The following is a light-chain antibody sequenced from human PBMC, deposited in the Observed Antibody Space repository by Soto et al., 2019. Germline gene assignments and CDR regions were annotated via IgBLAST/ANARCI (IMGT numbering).Light chain of an antibody. CDR3: SSYVGSNNLL. CDR2: EVS. Sequence: QSVLTQPPSASGSPGQSVTISCTGTSSDVGGYNYVSWYQQYPGKAPKLMIYEVSKRPSGVPERFSGLKSGNTASLTVSGLQAEDEADYYCSSYVGSNNLLFGGGTKVTVL. V-gene: IGLV2-8*01. CDR1: SSDVGGYNY. J-gene: IGLJ2*01.